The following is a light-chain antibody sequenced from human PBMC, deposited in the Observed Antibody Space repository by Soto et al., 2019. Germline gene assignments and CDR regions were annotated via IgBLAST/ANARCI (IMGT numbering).Light chain of an antibody. J-gene: IGLJ2*01. Sequence: QSVLTQPPSASGTPGQRVTISCSGSSSNIGSNYVFWYQQLPGTAPKVLMYRNSQRPSGVPDRFSGSKSGTSASLAISGLQSEDEADYSCAAWDDSLNGVVFGGGTKLTVL. CDR1: SSNIGSNY. V-gene: IGLV1-47*01. CDR2: RNS. CDR3: AAWDDSLNGVV.